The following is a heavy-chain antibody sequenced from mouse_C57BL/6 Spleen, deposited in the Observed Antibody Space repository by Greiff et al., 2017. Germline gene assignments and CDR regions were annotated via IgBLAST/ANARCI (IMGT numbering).Heavy chain of an antibody. D-gene: IGHD2-3*01. CDR2: IDPETGGT. V-gene: IGHV1-15*01. CDR1: GYTFTDYE. Sequence: VQLQQSGAELVRPGASVTLSCKASGYTFTDYEMHWVKQTPVHGLEWIGAIDPETGGTAYNQKFKGKAILTADKSSITAYTELRSLTSDDSAVYYCTRSDDGYPFAYWGQGTLVTVSA. CDR3: TRSDDGYPFAY. J-gene: IGHJ3*01.